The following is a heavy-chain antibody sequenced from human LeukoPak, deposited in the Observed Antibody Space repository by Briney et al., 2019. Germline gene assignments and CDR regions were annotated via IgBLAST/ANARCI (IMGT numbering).Heavy chain of an antibody. CDR1: GFTFSSYE. V-gene: IGHV3-48*03. D-gene: IGHD6-19*01. CDR2: ISSSGSTI. Sequence: GGSLRLSCAASGFTFSSYEMNWVRQAPGKGLEWVSYISSSGSTIYYADSVKGRFIISRDNSKNTLYLQMNSLRDEDTALYYCAKAGIGVVGYFDYWGQGTLVTVSS. CDR3: AKAGIGVVGYFDY. J-gene: IGHJ4*02.